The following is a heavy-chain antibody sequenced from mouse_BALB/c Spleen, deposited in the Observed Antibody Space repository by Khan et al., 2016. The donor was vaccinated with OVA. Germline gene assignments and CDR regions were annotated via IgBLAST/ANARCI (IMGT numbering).Heavy chain of an antibody. J-gene: IGHJ3*01. Sequence: EVELVESGGDLVKPGGSLKLSCAASGFTFSSYSMSWVRQTPDKRLEWVATISSGGDYTYYPDSVKGRFTISRDNGKNTLYLQMNSLRSEDTAMYYCASHLTGSFAYWGQGTLVTVSA. CDR2: ISSGGDYT. CDR1: GFTFSSYS. CDR3: ASHLTGSFAY. D-gene: IGHD4-1*01. V-gene: IGHV5-6*01.